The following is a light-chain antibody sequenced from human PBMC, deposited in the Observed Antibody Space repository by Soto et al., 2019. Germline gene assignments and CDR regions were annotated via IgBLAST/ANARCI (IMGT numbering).Light chain of an antibody. CDR1: QSVGSN. CDR3: QQYNNWPPGT. V-gene: IGKV3-15*01. CDR2: GAS. J-gene: IGKJ1*01. Sequence: EIVMTQSPGTLSVSLGERATLSCRASQSVGSNLAWYQQKPGQAPRLLIYGASTRATGVPARFSASGSGTEFTFTISGLQSEDFAIYHCQQYNNWPPGTFGQGTKVEIE.